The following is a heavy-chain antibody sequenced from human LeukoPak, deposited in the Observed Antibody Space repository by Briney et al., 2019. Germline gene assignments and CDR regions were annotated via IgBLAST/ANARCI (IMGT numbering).Heavy chain of an antibody. J-gene: IGHJ4*02. D-gene: IGHD3-22*01. V-gene: IGHV5-51*01. CDR3: ARTYCYDSSARGHFDY. Sequence: GESLKISCKGSGYSFTSYWIGWVRQMPGKGLEWMGIIYPGDSDTRYSPSFQGQVTISADKSISTAYLQWSSLKASDTAMYYCARTYCYDSSARGHFDYWGQGTLVTVSS. CDR1: GYSFTSYW. CDR2: IYPGDSDT.